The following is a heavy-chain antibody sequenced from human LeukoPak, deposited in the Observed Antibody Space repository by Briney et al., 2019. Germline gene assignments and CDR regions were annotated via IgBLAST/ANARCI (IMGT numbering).Heavy chain of an antibody. CDR3: AKGLGEGSQLGFDY. J-gene: IGHJ4*02. CDR1: GFTFNSYW. Sequence: GGSLRLSCAASGFTFNSYWMHWVRQDPGKGLEWVSGISWNSGSIGYADSVKGRFTISRDNAKNSLYLQMNSLRAEDTALYYCAKGLGEGSQLGFDYWGQGTLVTVSS. V-gene: IGHV3-9*01. D-gene: IGHD1-1*01. CDR2: ISWNSGSI.